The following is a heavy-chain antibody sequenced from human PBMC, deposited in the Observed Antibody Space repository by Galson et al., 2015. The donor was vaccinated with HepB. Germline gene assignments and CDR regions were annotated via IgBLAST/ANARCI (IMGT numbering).Heavy chain of an antibody. CDR2: IRSKANSYAT. J-gene: IGHJ4*02. CDR3: ITLWDSSGYFPGDY. Sequence: SLRLSCAASGFTFSNAWMSWVRQAPGKGLEWVGRIRSKANSYATAYAASVKGRFTISRDDSKNTAYLQMNSLKTEDTAVYYCITLWDSSGYFPGDYWGQGTLVTVSS. CDR1: GFTFSNAW. D-gene: IGHD3-22*01. V-gene: IGHV3-73*01.